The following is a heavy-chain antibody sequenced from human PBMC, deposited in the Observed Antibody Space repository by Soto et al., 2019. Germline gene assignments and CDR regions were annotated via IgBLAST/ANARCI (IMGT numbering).Heavy chain of an antibody. CDR2: IWYDGSNK. V-gene: IGHV3-33*01. Sequence: GGSLRLSCAASGFTFSSYGMHWVRQAPGKGLEWVAVIWYDGSNKYYADSVKGRFTISRDNSKNTLYLQMNSLRAEDTAVYYCARESSPAEEYYYYGMDVWGQGTTVTVSS. CDR3: ARESSPAEEYYYYGMDV. J-gene: IGHJ6*02. CDR1: GFTFSSYG.